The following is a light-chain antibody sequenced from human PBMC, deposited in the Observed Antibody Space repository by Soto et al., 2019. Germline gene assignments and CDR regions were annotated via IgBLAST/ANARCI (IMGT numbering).Light chain of an antibody. V-gene: IGLV2-14*01. Sequence: QSVLTQPASVSGSPGQSITISCTGTSNDVGGYNYVSWYQQHLGKAPKLMIYEVSNRPSGISNRFSGSKSGNTASLTISGLQDEDEADYYCSSYTTSITYVFGTGTKLTVL. CDR2: EVS. CDR1: SNDVGGYNY. J-gene: IGLJ1*01. CDR3: SSYTTSITYV.